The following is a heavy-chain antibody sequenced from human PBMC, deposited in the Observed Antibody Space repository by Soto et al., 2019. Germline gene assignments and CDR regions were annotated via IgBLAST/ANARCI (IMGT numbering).Heavy chain of an antibody. V-gene: IGHV3-53*01. CDR2: HYSGGST. D-gene: IGHD1-26*01. CDR3: ARHRHPRGTVGATSPLDP. J-gene: IGHJ5*02. CDR1: GFSVSSNY. Sequence: PGGSLRLSCAISGFSVSSNYLSWVRQAPGKGLEWVSVHYSGGSTYYADSVQGPFTISRDKSNNTLYLQMRRVRAEDTAVYFCARHRHPRGTVGATSPLDPWGQGTQVTVSS.